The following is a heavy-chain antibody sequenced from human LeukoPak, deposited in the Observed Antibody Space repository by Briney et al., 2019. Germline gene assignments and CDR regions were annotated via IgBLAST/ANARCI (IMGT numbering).Heavy chain of an antibody. V-gene: IGHV3-23*01. CDR3: AKDYISYWLLAGFDY. J-gene: IGHJ4*02. CDR1: GFTFSSYA. Sequence: PGGSLRLSCAASGFTFSSYAMSWVRQAPGKGLEWVSAISGSGGSTYYADSVKGRFTISRDNSKNTLYLQMNSLRAEDTAVYYCAKDYISYWLLAGFDYWGQGTLVTVSS. CDR2: ISGSGGST. D-gene: IGHD2-15*01.